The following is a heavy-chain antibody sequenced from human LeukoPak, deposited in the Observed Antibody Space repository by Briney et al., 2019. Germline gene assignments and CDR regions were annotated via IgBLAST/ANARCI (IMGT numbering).Heavy chain of an antibody. CDR1: GGSFSGYY. D-gene: IGHD3-3*01. V-gene: IGHV4-59*01. Sequence: PSETLSLTCAVYGGSFSGYYWSWIRQPPGKGLEWIGYIYYSGSTNYNPSLKSRVTISVDTSKNQFSLKLSSVTAADTAVYYCARAYYYDFWSGPVDYWGQGTLVTVSS. J-gene: IGHJ4*02. CDR2: IYYSGST. CDR3: ARAYYYDFWSGPVDY.